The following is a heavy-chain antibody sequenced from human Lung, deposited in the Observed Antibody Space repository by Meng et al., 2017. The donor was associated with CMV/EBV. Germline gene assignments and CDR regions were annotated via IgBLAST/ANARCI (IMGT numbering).Heavy chain of an antibody. J-gene: IGHJ3*02. CDR1: GFTVSSNY. CDR2: IYSGGST. V-gene: IGHV3-53*01. D-gene: IGHD2-2*02. CDR3: ARADCSSTSCYKSAFDI. Sequence: GESLKISCAAPGFTVSSNYMSWVRQAPGKGLEWVSVIYSGGSTYYADSVKGRFTISRDNSKNTLYLQMNSLRAEDTAVYYCARADCSSTSCYKSAFDIWGQGTMVTVSS.